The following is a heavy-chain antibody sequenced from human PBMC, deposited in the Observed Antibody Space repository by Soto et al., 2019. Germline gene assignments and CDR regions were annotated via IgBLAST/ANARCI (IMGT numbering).Heavy chain of an antibody. D-gene: IGHD3-22*01. CDR3: ASPDYYDSSGYSLGMDV. CDR2: IYHSGST. CDR1: GGSISSSNW. J-gene: IGHJ6*02. Sequence: QVQLQESGPGLVKPSGTLSLTCAVSGGSISSSNWWSWVRQPPGKGLEWIGEIYHSGSTNYNPSLKSRVTISVDKSKNQFSLKLSSVTAADTAVYYCASPDYYDSSGYSLGMDVWGQGTTVTVSS. V-gene: IGHV4-4*02.